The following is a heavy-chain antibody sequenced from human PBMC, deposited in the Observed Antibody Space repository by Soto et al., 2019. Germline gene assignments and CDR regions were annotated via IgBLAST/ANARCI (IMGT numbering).Heavy chain of an antibody. Sequence: GGSLRLSCAASGFSFSEYYLGWVRQAPGKGLECVAYISQSGTPIYNADSVKGRFTISRDNADNSLYLQMNSLRAEDTAVYFCAKWNFAFDLWGRGTRVTV. CDR3: AKWNFAFDL. V-gene: IGHV3-11*01. D-gene: IGHD1-7*01. CDR2: ISQSGTPI. J-gene: IGHJ3*01. CDR1: GFSFSEYY.